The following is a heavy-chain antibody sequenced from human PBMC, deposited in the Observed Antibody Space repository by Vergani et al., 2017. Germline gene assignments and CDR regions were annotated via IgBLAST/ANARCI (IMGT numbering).Heavy chain of an antibody. CDR3: ARGPDSSGWYGLFY. D-gene: IGHD6-19*01. J-gene: IGHJ4*02. CDR2: IYSGGST. Sequence: EVQLVESGGGLIQPGGSLRLSCAASGFTVSSNYMSWVRQAPGKGLEWVSVIYSGGSTYYAASVKGRFTISRDNSKNTLYDQMNSLRAGDTAVYYCARGPDSSGWYGLFYWGQGTLVTVSS. CDR1: GFTVSSNY. V-gene: IGHV3-53*01.